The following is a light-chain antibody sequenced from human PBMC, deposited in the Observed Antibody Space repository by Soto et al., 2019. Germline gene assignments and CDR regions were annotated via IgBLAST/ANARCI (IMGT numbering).Light chain of an antibody. V-gene: IGKV2-30*01. J-gene: IGKJ2*01. CDR1: QSPVTTDGNTY. Sequence: DIVMTQSPLSLPVTLGQPASISCRSSQSPVTTDGNTYLNWFQQRPGQSPRRLIYKVSIRDSGVPDRFSGSGSGTEVTLTISRVEVEDVGVYFCMQGTDLPYTFGQGTKLEI. CDR2: KVS. CDR3: MQGTDLPYT.